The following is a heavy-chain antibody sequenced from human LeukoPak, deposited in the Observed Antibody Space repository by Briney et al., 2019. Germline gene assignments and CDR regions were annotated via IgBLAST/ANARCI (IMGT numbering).Heavy chain of an antibody. D-gene: IGHD5-18*01. Sequence: SSQTLSLTCTVSGGSIRSGSYYWSWIRQPPGKGLEWIGYIYYSGSTNYNPSLKNRVTISLDTSKNQFSLKLNSVTAADTAVYYCARSVDTSMVGDYWGQGTLVTVSS. CDR1: GGSIRSGSYY. CDR2: IYYSGST. V-gene: IGHV4-61*01. J-gene: IGHJ4*02. CDR3: ARSVDTSMVGDY.